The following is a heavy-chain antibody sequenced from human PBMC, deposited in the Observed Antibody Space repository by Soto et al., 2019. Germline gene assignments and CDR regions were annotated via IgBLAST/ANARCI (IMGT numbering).Heavy chain of an antibody. CDR3: AKDTVGGYSFWSGYYSYGLDV. V-gene: IGHV3-23*01. Sequence: EVKLLESGGGLAQPGGSLRLSCVGSGFTFDSYAISWVRQAPGERLQWIAAISGSADGTDYAHSVRGRFTISRDNAKKTVHMQMDSLRVEDTAAYFCAKDTVGGYSFWSGYYSYGLDVWVQGTLVSVS. J-gene: IGHJ3*01. CDR2: ISGSADGT. CDR1: GFTFDSYA. D-gene: IGHD3-3*01.